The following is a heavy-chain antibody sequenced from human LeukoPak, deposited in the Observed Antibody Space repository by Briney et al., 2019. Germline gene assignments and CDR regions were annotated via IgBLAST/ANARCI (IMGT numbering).Heavy chain of an antibody. Sequence: GGSLRLSCAASGFTVSSNSMSWVRQAPGKGLEWVSIIYSGGSTYNADSVKGRFTISRDNSKNTLYLQMNSLRAEDTAVYYCARVSGYDFLFDYWGQGTLVTVSS. CDR1: GFTVSSNS. J-gene: IGHJ4*02. V-gene: IGHV3-66*01. CDR2: IYSGGST. CDR3: ARVSGYDFLFDY. D-gene: IGHD5-12*01.